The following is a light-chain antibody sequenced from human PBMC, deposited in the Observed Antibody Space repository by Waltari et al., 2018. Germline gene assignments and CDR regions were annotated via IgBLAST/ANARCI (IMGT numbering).Light chain of an antibody. CDR1: QSVSRN. J-gene: IGKJ1*01. CDR2: AAS. CDR3: QHYVRLPAT. V-gene: IGKV3-20*01. Sequence: EIVLTQSTGTLSLSPGERATLSCRASQSVSRNLAWYQQKPGQAPSPLIYAASTRAPGIPDRFSGSGSGTDFSLTISRLEPEDFAVYYCQHYVRLPATFGQGTKVEIK.